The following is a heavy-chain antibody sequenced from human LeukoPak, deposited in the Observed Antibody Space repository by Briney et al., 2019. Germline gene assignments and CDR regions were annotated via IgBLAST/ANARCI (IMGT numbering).Heavy chain of an antibody. Sequence: ASVKVSCKASGYTFTGYYMHWVRQAPGQGLEWMGWINPNSGGTNYAQKFQGRVTMTRDTSISTAYMELSRLRSDDTAVYYCARVVEMATILGPRSRFDYWGQGTLVTVSS. V-gene: IGHV1-2*02. CDR2: INPNSGGT. CDR1: GYTFTGYY. CDR3: ARVVEMATILGPRSRFDY. D-gene: IGHD5-24*01. J-gene: IGHJ4*02.